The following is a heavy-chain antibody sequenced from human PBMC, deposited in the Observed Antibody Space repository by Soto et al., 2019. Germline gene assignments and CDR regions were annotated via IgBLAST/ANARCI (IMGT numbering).Heavy chain of an antibody. CDR3: AKSAIAMELLYYYYYMDV. D-gene: IGHD2-15*01. V-gene: IGHV3-9*01. CDR2: ISWNSGSI. J-gene: IGHJ6*03. Sequence: GGSLRLSCVASGFTFDDYAMHWVRQAPGKGLEWVSGISWNSGSIGYADSVKGRFTISRDNAKNSLYLQMNSLRAEDTALYYCAKSAIAMELLYYYYYMDVWGKGTTVTVSS. CDR1: GFTFDDYA.